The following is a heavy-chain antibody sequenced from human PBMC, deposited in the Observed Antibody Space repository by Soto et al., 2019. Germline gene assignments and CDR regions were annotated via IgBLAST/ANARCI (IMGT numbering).Heavy chain of an antibody. V-gene: IGHV3-30*18. CDR3: AKDPVAGIYYYYGMDV. D-gene: IGHD6-19*01. CDR1: GFTFSSYG. J-gene: IGHJ6*02. CDR2: ISYDGSNK. Sequence: GGSLRLSCAASGFTFSSYGMHWVRQAPGKGLEWVAVISYDGSNKYYADSVKGRFTISRDNSKNTLYLQVNSLRAEDTAVYYCAKDPVAGIYYYYGMDVWGQGTTVTVSS.